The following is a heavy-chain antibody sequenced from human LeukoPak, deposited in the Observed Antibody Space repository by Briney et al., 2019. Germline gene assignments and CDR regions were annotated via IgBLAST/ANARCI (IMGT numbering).Heavy chain of an antibody. CDR2: ISGSGSDI. CDR3: TRDNNRKDDY. CDR1: GFSFSNSY. J-gene: IGHJ4*02. Sequence: GESLRLSCVVSGFSFSNSYMTWIRQTPGKGLESLAYISGSGSDIYYADSVKGRFTISRDDAKNSLYLQINSLRAEDTAVYYCTRDNNRKDDYWGQGTLVTVSS. V-gene: IGHV3-11*04. D-gene: IGHD1-14*01.